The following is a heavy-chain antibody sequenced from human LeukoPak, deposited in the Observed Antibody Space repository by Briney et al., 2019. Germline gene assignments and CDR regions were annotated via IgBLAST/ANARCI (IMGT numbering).Heavy chain of an antibody. CDR3: AKRGVVIRVILVGFHKEAYYFDS. CDR2: ISDSGGRT. Sequence: GGSLRLSCAASGFTFSNYGMSWVRQAPGKGLEWVAGISDSGGRTNYADSVKGRFTISRDNPKNTLYLQMNSLRAEDTAVYFCAKRGVVIRVILVGFHKEAYYFDSWGQGALVTVSS. CDR1: GFTFSNYG. V-gene: IGHV3-23*01. D-gene: IGHD3-22*01. J-gene: IGHJ4*02.